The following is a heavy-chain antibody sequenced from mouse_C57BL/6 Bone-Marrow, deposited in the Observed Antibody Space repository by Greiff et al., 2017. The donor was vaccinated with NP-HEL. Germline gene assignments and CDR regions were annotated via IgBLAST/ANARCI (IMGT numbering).Heavy chain of an antibody. D-gene: IGHD2-4*01. CDR3: TTLLYYDYDGDWAMDY. J-gene: IGHJ4*01. CDR1: GFNIKDDY. Sequence: EVQRVESGAELVRPGASVKLSCTASGFNIKDDYMHWVKQRPEQGLEWIGWIDPENGDTEYASKFQGKATITADTSSNTAYLQLSSLTSEDTAVYYCTTLLYYDYDGDWAMDYWGQGTSVTVSS. V-gene: IGHV14-4*01. CDR2: IDPENGDT.